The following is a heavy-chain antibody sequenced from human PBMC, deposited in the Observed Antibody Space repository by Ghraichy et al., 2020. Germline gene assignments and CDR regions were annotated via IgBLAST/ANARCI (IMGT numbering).Heavy chain of an antibody. CDR3: ARERTYGLLPTFDY. V-gene: IGHV3-74*01. D-gene: IGHD2-15*01. J-gene: IGHJ4*02. CDR2: IKSDGTIT. CDR1: GFTFSTYW. Sequence: LSLTCAASGFTFSTYWMHWVRQAPGKGLVWVARIKSDGTITDYADSVKGRFTISRDNAKNTLYLQMNSLRAEDTAVYYCARERTYGLLPTFDYWGQGTLVTVSS.